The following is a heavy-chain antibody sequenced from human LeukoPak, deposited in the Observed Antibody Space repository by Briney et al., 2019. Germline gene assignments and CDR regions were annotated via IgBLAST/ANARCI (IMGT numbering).Heavy chain of an antibody. CDR3: ARQGGSPDWFDP. D-gene: IGHD1-26*01. V-gene: IGHV4-39*01. CDR1: GGSIRSGAYY. Sequence: SETLPLTCTISGGSIRSGAYYWVWIRQPPGQGLDWIGGIYYSGSSYYNPSLKSRVTISVATSKNQFSLKLNSVTAADTAVYYCARQGGSPDWFDPWGQGTLVTVSS. J-gene: IGHJ5*02. CDR2: IYYSGSS.